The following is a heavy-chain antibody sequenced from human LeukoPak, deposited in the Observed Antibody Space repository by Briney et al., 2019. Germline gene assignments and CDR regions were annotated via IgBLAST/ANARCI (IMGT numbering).Heavy chain of an antibody. CDR1: GYSISSGYY. CDR2: IYHNGST. D-gene: IGHD3-3*01. J-gene: IGHJ4*02. CDR3: ATDFWSGTNIIDY. V-gene: IGHV4-38-2*02. Sequence: SETLSLTCTVSGYSISSGYYWGWIRPPPGKGLEWIGNIYHNGSTDYNPSLKSRVTISVDTSKNQFSLKLSSVTAADTAVYYCATDFWSGTNIIDYWGQGTLVTVSS.